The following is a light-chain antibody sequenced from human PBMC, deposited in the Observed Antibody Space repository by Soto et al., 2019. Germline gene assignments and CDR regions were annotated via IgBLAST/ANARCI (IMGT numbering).Light chain of an antibody. CDR3: QQYNNWPRT. J-gene: IGKJ2*01. CDR1: QSVSSN. V-gene: IGKV3-15*01. CDR2: GAS. Sequence: EIVMTQSPATLSVSPGERATLSCRASQSVSSNLAWYQQKPGQAPRLLIYGASTRATGIPARFSGSGSGTEFTLTISSLQSEDFAVYYCQQYNNWPRTFCQRTKLEIK.